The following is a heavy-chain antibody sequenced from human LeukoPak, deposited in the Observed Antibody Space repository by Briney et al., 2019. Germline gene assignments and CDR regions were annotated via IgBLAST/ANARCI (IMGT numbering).Heavy chain of an antibody. CDR2: IYYSGST. Sequence: SETLSLICIVSGGSIRSSSYYWGWIRQPPGKGLEWIGNIYYSGSTYYNPSLKSRVTISVDTSKNQFSLKLSSVTAADTAVYYCASVSSGDSSGYYYLIDYWGQGTLVTVSS. CDR3: ASVSSGDSSGYYYLIDY. J-gene: IGHJ4*02. V-gene: IGHV4-39*07. CDR1: GGSIRSSSYY. D-gene: IGHD3-22*01.